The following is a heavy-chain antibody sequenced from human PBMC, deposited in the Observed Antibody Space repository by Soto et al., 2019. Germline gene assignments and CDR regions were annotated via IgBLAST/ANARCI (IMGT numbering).Heavy chain of an antibody. V-gene: IGHV1-2*02. D-gene: IGHD3-3*01. CDR1: GYTFTGYY. Sequence: ASVKVSCKASGYTFTGYYMHWVRQAPGQGLEWMGWINPNSGGTNYAQKFQGRVTMTRDTSISTAYMELSRLISDDTAVYYCARIKIFGVVGFDYWGQGTLVTVSS. CDR3: ARIKIFGVVGFDY. J-gene: IGHJ4*02. CDR2: INPNSGGT.